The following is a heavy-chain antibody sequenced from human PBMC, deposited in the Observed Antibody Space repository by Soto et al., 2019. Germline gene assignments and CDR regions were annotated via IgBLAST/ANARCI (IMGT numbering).Heavy chain of an antibody. V-gene: IGHV1-8*01. Sequence: GASVKVSCKASGYTFSSYDINWVRQATGQGLEWMGWMNPNSGNTGYAQKFQGRVTMTRNTSISTAYMELNSLRSDDTAVYYCARGPATFTDRHCYANNCIGPWGQAMLFTVSS. CDR3: ARGPATFTDRHCYANNCIGP. J-gene: IGHJ5*02. CDR1: GYTFSSYD. D-gene: IGHD2-2*01. CDR2: MNPNSGNT.